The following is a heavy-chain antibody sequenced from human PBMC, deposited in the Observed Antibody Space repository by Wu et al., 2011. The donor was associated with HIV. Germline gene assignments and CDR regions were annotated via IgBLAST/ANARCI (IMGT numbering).Heavy chain of an antibody. D-gene: IGHD5-18*01. V-gene: IGHV1-2*02. CDR2: INPNSGGT. J-gene: IGHJ3*02. CDR1: GYTFTGYY. Sequence: QVQLVQSGAEVKKPGASVRVSCKASGYTFTGYYIHWVRQAPGQGLEWMGWINPNSGGTNYAQKFQGRVTMTRDTSISTAYMQLSRLRSDDTAVYYCARDLWLGLGDAFDIWDQGTSGHRLF. CDR3: ARDLWLGLGDAFDI.